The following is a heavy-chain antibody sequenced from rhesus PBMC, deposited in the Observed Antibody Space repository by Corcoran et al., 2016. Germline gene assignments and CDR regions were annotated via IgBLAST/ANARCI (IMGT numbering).Heavy chain of an antibody. J-gene: IGHJ5-2*02. CDR1: GGSVSSNY. Sequence: QVQLQESGPGLVKPSETLSLTCAVSGGSVSSNYWSWIRQSPGKGLGGIGRISGSGGGADYNPSLKSRVTLSTETSKNQFSLRLTSVTAADTALYFCATLVGVPGSLDVWGRGVLVTVSS. CDR2: ISGSGGGA. D-gene: IGHD2-39*01. V-gene: IGHV4-173*01. CDR3: ATLVGVPGSLDV.